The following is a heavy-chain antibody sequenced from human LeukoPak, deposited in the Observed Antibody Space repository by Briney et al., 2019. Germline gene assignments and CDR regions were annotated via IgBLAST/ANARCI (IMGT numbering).Heavy chain of an antibody. CDR2: ISSSSSYI. D-gene: IGHD2-2*02. J-gene: IGHJ1*01. V-gene: IGHV3-21*01. Sequence: PGGSLRLSCAASGFTFSSYSMNWVRQAPGKGLEWVSSISSSSSYIYYADSVKGRFTISRDNAKNSLYLQMNSLRAEDTAVYYCARDHCSSTSCYTSEYFQHWGQGTLVTVSS. CDR1: GFTFSSYS. CDR3: ARDHCSSTSCYTSEYFQH.